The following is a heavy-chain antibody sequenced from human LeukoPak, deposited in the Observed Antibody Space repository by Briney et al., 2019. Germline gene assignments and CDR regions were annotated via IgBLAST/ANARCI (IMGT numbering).Heavy chain of an antibody. J-gene: IGHJ3*02. Sequence: ASVKVSCKASGGSFTFTSHAIRWVRQAPGQGLEWMGGLIPIYGSANYAQKFQGRVTITSDESTRTVFMELSSLRPEDSAVYYCAGFFYDNSGDAFDIWGQGTMVTVSS. CDR3: AGFFYDNSGDAFDI. CDR2: LIPIYGSA. D-gene: IGHD3-22*01. V-gene: IGHV1-69*01. CDR1: GGSFTFTSHA.